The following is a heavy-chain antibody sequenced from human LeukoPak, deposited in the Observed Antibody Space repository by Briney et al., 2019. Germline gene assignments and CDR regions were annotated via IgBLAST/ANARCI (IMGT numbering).Heavy chain of an antibody. CDR1: GFTFSSYG. Sequence: GGSLRLSCAASGFTFSSYGMHWVRQAPGKGLEWVAVIWYGGSNKYYADSVKGRFTISRDNSKNTLYLQMNSLRAEDTAVYYCAKDYGVGATVDAFDIWGQGTMVTVSS. D-gene: IGHD1-26*01. J-gene: IGHJ3*02. V-gene: IGHV3-30*02. CDR3: AKDYGVGATVDAFDI. CDR2: IWYGGSNK.